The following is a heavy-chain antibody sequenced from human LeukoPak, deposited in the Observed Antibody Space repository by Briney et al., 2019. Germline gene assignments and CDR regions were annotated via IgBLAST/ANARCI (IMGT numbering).Heavy chain of an antibody. Sequence: SETLSLTCGVYSESFRGHYWTWIRQSPGKGLEWIGEINHSGTTNYNPSLKSRVTISVDTSKNQFSLQLNSVTPEDTALYYCARGGLVRGTINSLIAFDIWGQGIMVTVSS. V-gene: IGHV4-34*01. CDR3: ARGGLVRGTINSLIAFDI. CDR1: SESFRGHY. D-gene: IGHD3-10*01. CDR2: INHSGTT. J-gene: IGHJ3*02.